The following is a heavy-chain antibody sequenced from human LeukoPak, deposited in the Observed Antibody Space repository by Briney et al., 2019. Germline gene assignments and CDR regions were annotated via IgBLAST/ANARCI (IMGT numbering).Heavy chain of an antibody. V-gene: IGHV3-30*18. D-gene: IGHD2-2*02. J-gene: IGHJ6*02. CDR1: GFTFSSYG. CDR2: ISYDGSNK. CDR3: AKDGGWVVPAAILSGMDV. Sequence: PGGSLRLSCAASGFTFSSYGMHWVRQAPGKGLEWVAVISYDGSNKYYADSVKGRFTISRDNSKNTLYLQMNSLRAEDTAVYYCAKDGGWVVPAAILSGMDVWGQGTTVTVSS.